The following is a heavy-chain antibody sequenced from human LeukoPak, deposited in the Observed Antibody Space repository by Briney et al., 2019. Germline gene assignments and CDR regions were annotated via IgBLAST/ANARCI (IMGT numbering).Heavy chain of an antibody. Sequence: SETLSLTCTVSGGSISTYFWSWIRQPPGKGLEWIGHIYFSGSTTYNPSLESRVTISVDTPKNQFSLKLSSVTAADTAVYYCARHKSSGSYPLDYWGQGILVTVSS. V-gene: IGHV4-59*08. CDR2: IYFSGST. CDR1: GGSISTYF. CDR3: ARHKSSGSYPLDY. D-gene: IGHD3-22*01. J-gene: IGHJ4*02.